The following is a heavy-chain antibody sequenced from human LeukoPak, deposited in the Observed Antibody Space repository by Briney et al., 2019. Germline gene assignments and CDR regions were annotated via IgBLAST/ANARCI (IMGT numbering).Heavy chain of an antibody. V-gene: IGHV4-4*07. CDR3: ARQPPQYYGMDV. Sequence: NLSETLSLTCTVSGSSFSNYYWSWIRQPAGKGLEWIGRIYTSGSTNYNPSVKSRVTMSVDTSNNQFSLKLTSVTAADTAVYYCARQPPQYYGMDVWGQGTTVTVSS. D-gene: IGHD1-14*01. CDR2: IYTSGST. J-gene: IGHJ6*02. CDR1: GSSFSNYY.